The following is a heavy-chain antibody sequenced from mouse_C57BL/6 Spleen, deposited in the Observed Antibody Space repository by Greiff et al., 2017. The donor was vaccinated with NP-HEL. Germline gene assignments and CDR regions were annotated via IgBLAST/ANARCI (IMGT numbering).Heavy chain of an antibody. CDR1: GYTFTSYW. CDR2: IHPNSGST. J-gene: IGHJ4*01. CDR3: ARGGNYYYAMDY. Sequence: VQLQQSGAELVKPGASVKLSCKASGYTFTSYWMHWVKQRPGQGLEWIGMIHPNSGSTNYNEKFKSKATLTVDKSSSKAYMQLSSLTSEDSAVYYCARGGNYYYAMDYWGQGTSVTVSS. D-gene: IGHD2-1*01. V-gene: IGHV1-64*01.